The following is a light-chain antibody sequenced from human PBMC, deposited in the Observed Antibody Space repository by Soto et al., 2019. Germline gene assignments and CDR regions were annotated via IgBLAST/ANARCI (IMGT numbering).Light chain of an antibody. J-gene: IGKJ1*01. Sequence: DIQMTQSPSTLSASVGDRVTITCRASQSISNWLAWYQQKPGKAPKLLIYDASSLESGVPSGFSGSGSGTEFTLTISSLQPDDFATYYCQQYYSYPGTFGQGTKVDIK. CDR3: QQYYSYPGT. CDR1: QSISNW. CDR2: DAS. V-gene: IGKV1-5*01.